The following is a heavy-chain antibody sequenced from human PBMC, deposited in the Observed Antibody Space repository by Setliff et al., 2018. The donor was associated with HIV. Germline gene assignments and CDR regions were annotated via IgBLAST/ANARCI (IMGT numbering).Heavy chain of an antibody. Sequence: PSETLSLTCTVSGGSISSSSYYWAWIRQPPGKGLEWIGSIYSSGITYYNPSLQSRVAISVDTSKNHFSLKLGSVTAADTAVYYCATYADRESNRFDPWGLGILVTVSS. J-gene: IGHJ5*02. CDR1: GGSISSSSYY. V-gene: IGHV4-39*07. CDR3: ATYADRESNRFDP. D-gene: IGHD3-10*01. CDR2: IYSSGIT.